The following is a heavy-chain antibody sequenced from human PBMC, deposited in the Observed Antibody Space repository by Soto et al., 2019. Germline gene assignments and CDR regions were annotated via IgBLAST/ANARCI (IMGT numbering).Heavy chain of an antibody. V-gene: IGHV4-34*01. Sequence: SETLSLTCAVYGGSFSVYYWSWIRQPPGKGLEWIGEINHSGSTNYNPSLKSRVTISVDTSKNQFSLKLSSVTAADTAVYYCARDRRDGYTRYFEFWGQGKRVTVSS. J-gene: IGHJ4*02. CDR2: INHSGST. CDR3: ARDRRDGYTRYFEF. CDR1: GGSFSVYY. D-gene: IGHD5-12*01.